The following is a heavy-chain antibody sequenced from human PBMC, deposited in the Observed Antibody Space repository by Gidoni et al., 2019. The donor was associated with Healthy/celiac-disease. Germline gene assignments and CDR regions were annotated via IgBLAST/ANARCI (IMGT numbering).Heavy chain of an antibody. V-gene: IGHV3-48*01. CDR1: GFTFSSYS. D-gene: IGHD5-12*01. J-gene: IGHJ4*02. CDR2: SSSSSSTI. Sequence: EVQLVESGGGLVQPGGSLRLSCAASGFTFSSYSMNWVRPAPGKGLEWVSYSSSSSSTIYYADSVKGRFTISRDNAKNSLYLQMNSLRAEDTAVYYCARERSSGYDYYFDYWGQGTLVTVSS. CDR3: ARERSSGYDYYFDY.